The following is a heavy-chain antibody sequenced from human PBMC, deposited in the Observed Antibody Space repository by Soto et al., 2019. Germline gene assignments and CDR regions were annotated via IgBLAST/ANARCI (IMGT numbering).Heavy chain of an antibody. V-gene: IGHV3-21*01. CDR2: ISSSSSYI. Sequence: EVQLVESGGGLVKPGGSLRLSCAASGFTFSSYSMNWVRQAPGKGLEWVSSISSSSSYIYYADSVKGRFTISRDNAKNSLYLQMNSMRAEDTAVYYCARERPDGDAFDIWGQGTRVTVSS. J-gene: IGHJ3*02. CDR1: GFTFSSYS. CDR3: ARERPDGDAFDI.